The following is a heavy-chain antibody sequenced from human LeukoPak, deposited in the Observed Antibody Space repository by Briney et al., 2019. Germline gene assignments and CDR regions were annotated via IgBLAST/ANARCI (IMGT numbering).Heavy chain of an antibody. J-gene: IGHJ4*02. V-gene: IGHV3-30*02. D-gene: IGHD6-13*01. CDR1: GLMFNTYV. CDR3: AKGSSWSFDY. Sequence: GGSRRLSCAASGLMFNTYVMHWVRQAPGKGLEWVAFIRYDGSNKYYADSVKGRFTISRDNSKNTLYLQMNSLRTEDTAVYYCAKGSSWSFDYWGQGTLVTVSS. CDR2: IRYDGSNK.